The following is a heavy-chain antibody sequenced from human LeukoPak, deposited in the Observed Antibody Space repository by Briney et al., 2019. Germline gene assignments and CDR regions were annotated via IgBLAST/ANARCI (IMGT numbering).Heavy chain of an antibody. Sequence: GGSLRLSCAASGFTFSNYGMHWVRQAPGKGLEWVAVIWYDGSNKYYADSVKGRFTISRDNSKNTLYLQMNSLRAEDTAVYYCARGRAGAARSTNFDYWGQGTLVTVSS. CDR3: ARGRAGAARSTNFDY. J-gene: IGHJ4*02. CDR2: IWYDGSNK. V-gene: IGHV3-33*01. CDR1: GFTFSNYG. D-gene: IGHD2/OR15-2a*01.